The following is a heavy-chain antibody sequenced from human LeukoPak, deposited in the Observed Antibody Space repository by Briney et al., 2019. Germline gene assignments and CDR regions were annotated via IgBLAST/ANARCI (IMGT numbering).Heavy chain of an antibody. V-gene: IGHV1-2*02. CDR3: AREVVPAALSVPTY. J-gene: IGHJ4*02. Sequence: ASVKVSCKASGYTFTGYYMHWVRQAPGQGLEWMGWINPNSGGTNYAQKVQGRVTMTRDTSISTAYMELSRLRSDDTAVYYCAREVVPAALSVPTYWGQRTLVTVSS. CDR2: INPNSGGT. D-gene: IGHD2-2*01. CDR1: GYTFTGYY.